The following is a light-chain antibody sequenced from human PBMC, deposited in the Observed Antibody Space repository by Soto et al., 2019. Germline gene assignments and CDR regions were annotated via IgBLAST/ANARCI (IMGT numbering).Light chain of an antibody. CDR3: QQYNNWPPPFT. CDR2: GAS. CDR1: QSVSSN. J-gene: IGKJ3*01. Sequence: EIVMTQSPVTLSVSPGERATLSCRASQSVSSNVAWYQQKPGQAPRLHIYGASTRATGIPARFSGSGSGTEFTLTISSLQSEDFAVYYCQQYNNWPPPFTFGPGTKVDI. V-gene: IGKV3-15*01.